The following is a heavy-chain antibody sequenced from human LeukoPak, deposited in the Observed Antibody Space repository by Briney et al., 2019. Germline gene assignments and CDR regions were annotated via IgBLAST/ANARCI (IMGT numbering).Heavy chain of an antibody. CDR3: ARGQYGDYDY. J-gene: IGHJ4*02. D-gene: IGHD4-17*01. CDR1: GFTFSSYA. CDR2: ISAGGSST. V-gene: IGHV3-23*01. Sequence: SGRGLVQPGGSLRLSCAASGFTFSSYAMSWVRQAPGKGLQWVSAISAGGSSTYYADSVKGRFTISRDNSKNTLYLQMNSLRAEDTAVYYCARGQYGDYDYWGQGTLVTVSS.